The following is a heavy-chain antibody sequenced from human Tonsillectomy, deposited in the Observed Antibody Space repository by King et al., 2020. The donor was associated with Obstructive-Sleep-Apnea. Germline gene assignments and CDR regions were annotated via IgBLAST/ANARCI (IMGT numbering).Heavy chain of an antibody. J-gene: IGHJ4*02. Sequence: VQLQESGPGLVKPSETLSLTCTVSGGSISSFYWNWIRQPPGKGLEWMGYIYYSGSTNYNPSLKSRVTISLDTSKNQFSLKLTSVTAADTAVYYCARRKFYYDSSGPPGDYWGQGTLVTVSS. V-gene: IGHV4-59*01. CDR1: GGSISSFY. CDR3: ARRKFYYDSSGPPGDY. D-gene: IGHD3-22*01. CDR2: IYYSGST.